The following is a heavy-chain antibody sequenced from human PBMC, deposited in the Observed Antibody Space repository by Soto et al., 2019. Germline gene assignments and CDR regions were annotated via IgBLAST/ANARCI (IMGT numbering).Heavy chain of an antibody. J-gene: IGHJ5*02. CDR1: GGSFSGYY. CDR3: ARQSSGWYNWFDP. Sequence: SETLSLTCAVYGGSFSGYYWSWIRQPPGKGLEWIGEINHSGSTNYNPSLKSRVTISVDTSKNQFSLKLSSVTAAETAVYYCARQSSGWYNWFDPWGQGTLVTVSS. D-gene: IGHD6-19*01. V-gene: IGHV4-34*01. CDR2: INHSGST.